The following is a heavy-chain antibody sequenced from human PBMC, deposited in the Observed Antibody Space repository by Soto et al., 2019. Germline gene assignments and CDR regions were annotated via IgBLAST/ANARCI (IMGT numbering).Heavy chain of an antibody. Sequence: ASVKVSCKASGYTFTSYGISWVRQAPGQGLEWMGWISAYNGNTNYAQKLRGRVTMTTDTSTSTVYMDLRSLRSDDTAVYYCARDLAAADYWGQGTQVTVSS. V-gene: IGHV1-18*01. D-gene: IGHD6-13*01. CDR1: GYTFTSYG. CDR3: ARDLAAADY. J-gene: IGHJ4*02. CDR2: ISAYNGNT.